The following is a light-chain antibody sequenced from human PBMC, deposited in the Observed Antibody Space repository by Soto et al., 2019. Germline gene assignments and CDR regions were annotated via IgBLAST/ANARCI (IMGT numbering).Light chain of an antibody. CDR2: SAS. CDR1: QDINIY. J-gene: IGKJ2*01. CDR3: QHGYVAPYT. Sequence: TQSPSSVSASIGDTVTITCRASQDINIYLNWYQQKPGEVPRLLIYSASTLHSGVPSRFTGSGSETDFTLTIRSLQPEDFATYYCQHGYVAPYTFGQGTKV. V-gene: IGKV1-39*01.